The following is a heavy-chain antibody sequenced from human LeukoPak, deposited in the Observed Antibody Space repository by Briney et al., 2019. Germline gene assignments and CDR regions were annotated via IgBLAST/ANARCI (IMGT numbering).Heavy chain of an antibody. J-gene: IGHJ4*02. D-gene: IGHD3-22*01. CDR1: SGSISSYY. CDR3: ARLLYYYDSSGYHYYFDY. V-gene: IGHV4-59*01. Sequence: PSETLSLTCTVSSGSISSYYWSWIRQPPGKGLEWIGYIYYSGSTNYNPSLKSRVTISVDTSKNQFSLKLSSVTAADTAVYYCARLLYYYDSSGYHYYFDYWGQGTLVTVSS. CDR2: IYYSGST.